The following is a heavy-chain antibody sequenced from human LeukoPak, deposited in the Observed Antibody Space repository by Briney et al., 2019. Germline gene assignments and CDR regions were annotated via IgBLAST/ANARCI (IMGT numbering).Heavy chain of an antibody. CDR2: INPNSGGT. V-gene: IGHV1-2*06. CDR1: GYTFTGYY. CDR3: ATTIFGVVINDY. D-gene: IGHD3-3*01. Sequence: ASVKVSCKASGYTFTGYYMHWMRQAPGQGLEWMGRINPNSGGTNYAQKFQGRVTMTRDTSISTAYMELSRLRSDDTAVYYRATTIFGVVINDYWGQGTLVTVSS. J-gene: IGHJ4*02.